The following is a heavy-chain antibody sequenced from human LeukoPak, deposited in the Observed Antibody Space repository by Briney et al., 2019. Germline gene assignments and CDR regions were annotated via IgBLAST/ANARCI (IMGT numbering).Heavy chain of an antibody. D-gene: IGHD3-10*01. Sequence: ASVKVSCKPSGYSFFNYGIAWVRQAPGQGLEWVGGINVYDDNTKSAEKLQDRVSMTTDASTSTAYMELRRLRSDDTAVYFCARDYGEAPFENWGQGTLVIVSS. CDR1: GYSFFNYG. CDR3: ARDYGEAPFEN. V-gene: IGHV1-18*01. CDR2: INVYDDNT. J-gene: IGHJ4*02.